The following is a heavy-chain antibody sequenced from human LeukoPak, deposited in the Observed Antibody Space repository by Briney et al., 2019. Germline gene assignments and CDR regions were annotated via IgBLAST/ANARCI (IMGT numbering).Heavy chain of an antibody. J-gene: IGHJ6*03. Sequence: PSETLSLTCTVSGGSISSYYWSWIRQPPGKGLGWIGYLYYSGSTNYNHSLKSRVTISVDTSKNQFSLKLSSVTAADTAVYYCARVLGSEQWLVPDYYYYMDVWGKGTTVTISS. D-gene: IGHD6-19*01. V-gene: IGHV4-59*01. CDR3: ARVLGSEQWLVPDYYYYMDV. CDR1: GGSISSYY. CDR2: LYYSGST.